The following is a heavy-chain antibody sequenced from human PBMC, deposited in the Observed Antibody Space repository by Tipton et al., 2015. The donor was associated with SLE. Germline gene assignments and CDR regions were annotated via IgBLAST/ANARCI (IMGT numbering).Heavy chain of an antibody. D-gene: IGHD3-10*01. CDR3: ARDSSGYYYMDV. V-gene: IGHV4-59*01. CDR1: GGSISSYY. Sequence: TLSLTCTVSGGSISSYYWGWIRQPPGKGLEWIGYIYYSGSTDYNPSLKSRVTISVDTSNNQFSLRLISVTAADTAVYYCARDSSGYYYMDVWGKGTTVTVSS. J-gene: IGHJ6*03. CDR2: IYYSGST.